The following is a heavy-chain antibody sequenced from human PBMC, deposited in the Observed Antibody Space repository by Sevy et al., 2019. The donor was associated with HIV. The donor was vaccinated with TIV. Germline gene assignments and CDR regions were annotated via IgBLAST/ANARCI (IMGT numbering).Heavy chain of an antibody. V-gene: IGHV1-18*01. D-gene: IGHD3-16*02. CDR2: ISAYNGNT. Sequence: ASVKVSCKASGYTFTSYGISWVRQAPGQGLEWMGWISAYNGNTNNAQKLQGRVTMTTDTSTSTAYLELRSLRSDDTAVYYCARQSYYDYVWGSYRPDAFDIWGQGTMVTVSS. CDR1: GYTFTSYG. J-gene: IGHJ3*02. CDR3: ARQSYYDYVWGSYRPDAFDI.